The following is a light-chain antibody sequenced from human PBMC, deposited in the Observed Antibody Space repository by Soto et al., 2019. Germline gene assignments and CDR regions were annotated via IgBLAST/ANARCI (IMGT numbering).Light chain of an antibody. CDR1: SSDIGAYNY. CDR2: EVS. J-gene: IGLJ3*02. CDR3: TSYVGSDIWV. Sequence: QSALTQPPSASGSPGQSVTISCTGTSSDIGAYNYVSWYQQYPGKAPKLMIYEVSKRPSGVPDRFSGSESGNTASLTVSGLQAEDEADYYCTSYVGSDIWVFGGGTKLTVL. V-gene: IGLV2-8*01.